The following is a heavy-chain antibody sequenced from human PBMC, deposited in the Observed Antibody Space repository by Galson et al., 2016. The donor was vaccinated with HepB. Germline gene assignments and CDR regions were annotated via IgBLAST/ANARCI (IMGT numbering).Heavy chain of an antibody. CDR2: INHSGSN. V-gene: IGHV4-34*01. D-gene: IGHD2-21*01. CDR3: ARVVVAATNWFDL. CDR1: GGSFNAYY. J-gene: IGHJ5*02. Sequence: ETLSLPCGVYGGSFNAYYWSWIRQPPGKGLEWIGEINHSGSNKSNPSLKTRVTISVDTSKNQFSLNLTSTTAADTAVYYCARVVVAATNWFDLWGQGTLVTVSS.